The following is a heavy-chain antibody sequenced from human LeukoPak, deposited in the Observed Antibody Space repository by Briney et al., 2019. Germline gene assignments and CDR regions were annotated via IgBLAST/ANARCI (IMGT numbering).Heavy chain of an antibody. V-gene: IGHV3-21*01. CDR3: ARDRTAYGVLDP. J-gene: IGHJ5*02. CDR1: GFTFSSYS. CDR2: ISSSSSYI. Sequence: GGSLRLSCAASGFTFSSYSMNWVRQAPGKGLEWVSSISSSSSYIYYADSVKGRFTISRDSAKNSLYLQMNSLRAEDTAVYYCARDRTAYGVLDPWGQGTLVTVSS. D-gene: IGHD4-17*01.